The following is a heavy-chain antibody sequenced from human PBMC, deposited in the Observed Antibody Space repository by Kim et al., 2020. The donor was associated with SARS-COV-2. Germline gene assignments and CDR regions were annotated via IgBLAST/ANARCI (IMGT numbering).Heavy chain of an antibody. CDR2: ISENGGNT. CDR3: ATNVAASEPFDY. CDR1: GFTFTDHA. Sequence: GGSLRLSCAASGFTFTDHAMTWVRQAPGKGLEWVSAISENGGNTYYADSVKGRFTISRDNSKNTVDLQMISLRAEDAAIYYCATNVAASEPFDYWGQGTLVTISS. J-gene: IGHJ4*02. D-gene: IGHD2-15*01. V-gene: IGHV3-23*01.